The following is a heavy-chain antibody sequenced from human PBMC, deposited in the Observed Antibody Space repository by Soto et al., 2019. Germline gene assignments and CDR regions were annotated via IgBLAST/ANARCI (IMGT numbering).Heavy chain of an antibody. CDR1: GFTVSSNY. CDR2: IYSGGST. J-gene: IGHJ4*02. Sequence: GGSLRLSCAASGFTVSSNYMNWVRQAPGKGLEWVSVIYSGGSTYYADSVKGRFTISRHNSKTTLYLQMNSLRAEDTAVYYCARGYDYGDYFDYWGQGTLVTVSS. CDR3: ARGYDYGDYFDY. V-gene: IGHV3-53*04. D-gene: IGHD4-17*01.